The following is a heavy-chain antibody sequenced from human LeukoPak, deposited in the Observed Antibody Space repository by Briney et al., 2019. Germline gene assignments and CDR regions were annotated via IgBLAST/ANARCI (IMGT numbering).Heavy chain of an antibody. V-gene: IGHV3-23*01. CDR1: GFTTFSRYA. J-gene: IGHJ4*02. CDR2: IGGIGGGT. D-gene: IGHD5-12*01. Sequence: GGSLRLSCAASGFTTFSRYAMSWVCQAPGKGLEWVSSIGGIGGGTYYGDSVRGRFTISRDISTKMSYLQMDSLRAEDTAIYYCVGSSVATFDYFEFWGQGTLVTVSS. CDR3: VGSSVATFDYFEF.